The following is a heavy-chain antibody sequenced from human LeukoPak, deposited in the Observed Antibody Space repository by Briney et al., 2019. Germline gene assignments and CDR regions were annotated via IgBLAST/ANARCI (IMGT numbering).Heavy chain of an antibody. CDR2: IHYSGST. Sequence: PSETLSLTCTVSGGSISGYYWSWIRQPPGKGLEWIGYIHYSGSTNYNPSLKSRVTISVDTSKNQFSLKLTSVTAADTAVYYCARAIYSSSGFDPWGQGTLVTVSS. V-gene: IGHV4-59*01. CDR3: ARAIYSSSGFDP. J-gene: IGHJ5*02. D-gene: IGHD6-6*01. CDR1: GGSISGYY.